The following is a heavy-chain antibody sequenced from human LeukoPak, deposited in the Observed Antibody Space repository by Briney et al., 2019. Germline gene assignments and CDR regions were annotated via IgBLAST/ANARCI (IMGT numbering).Heavy chain of an antibody. CDR3: ARESLSDYYGSGSFSS. CDR2: IYYSGST. CDR1: GDSISSYY. Sequence: SETLSLTCTVSGDSISSYYWSWIRQPPGRGLGWIGHIYYSGSTDYNPSLKSRVGILLDTSKNQVSLKLSSVTAADTAVYYCARESLSDYYGSGSFSSWSQGTLVTVSS. J-gene: IGHJ5*02. V-gene: IGHV4-59*01. D-gene: IGHD3-10*01.